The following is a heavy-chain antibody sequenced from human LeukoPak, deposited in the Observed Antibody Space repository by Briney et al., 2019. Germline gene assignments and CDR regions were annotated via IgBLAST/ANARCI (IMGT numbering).Heavy chain of an antibody. V-gene: IGHV1-69*06. CDR1: GGTFGSYA. CDR2: IIPIFGTA. D-gene: IGHD6-13*01. Sequence: SVKVSCKASGGTFGSYAISWVRQAPGQGLEWMGGIIPIFGTANYAQKFQGRVTITADKSTSTAYMELSTLRSEDTAVYYCARERVLQQPPYYYYGMDVWGKGTTVTVSS. J-gene: IGHJ6*04. CDR3: ARERVLQQPPYYYYGMDV.